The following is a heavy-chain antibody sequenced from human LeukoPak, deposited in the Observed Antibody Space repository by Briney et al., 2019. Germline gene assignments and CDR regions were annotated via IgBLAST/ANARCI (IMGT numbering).Heavy chain of an antibody. V-gene: IGHV3-53*01. D-gene: IGHD4-17*01. Sequence: GGSLRLSCALSGLTVNDNYMSWVRQAPGKGLEWVSLIFPDGQTYYADFVQGRFSISRDMSRNILFLDMSSLRAEDTAVFFRARANPVYGDFDYWGQGTLVTVSS. CDR2: IFPDGQT. CDR3: ARANPVYGDFDY. CDR1: GLTVNDNY. J-gene: IGHJ4*02.